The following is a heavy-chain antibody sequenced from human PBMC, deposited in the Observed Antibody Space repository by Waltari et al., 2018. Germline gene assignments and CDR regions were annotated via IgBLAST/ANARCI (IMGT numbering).Heavy chain of an antibody. D-gene: IGHD6-25*01. CDR3: TTINSDSGDYFDY. J-gene: IGHJ4*02. V-gene: IGHV1-24*01. CDR2: FDPEKGET. Sequence: QVQLVQSGAEVKKPGASVKGSCKVSGYTLTELSKHWVRQAPGKGLEWMGGFDPEKGETIYAQKFQGRVTMTEDTSTDTAYMELSSLRSEDTAIYYCTTINSDSGDYFDYWGQGTLVTVSS. CDR1: GYTLTELS.